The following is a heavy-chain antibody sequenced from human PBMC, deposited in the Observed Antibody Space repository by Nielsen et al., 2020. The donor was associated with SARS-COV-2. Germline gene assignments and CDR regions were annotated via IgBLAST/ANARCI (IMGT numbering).Heavy chain of an antibody. Sequence: GSLRLSCTVSGGSISSYYWSWIRQPPGKGLEWIGYIYYSGSTNYNPSLKSRVTISVDTSKNQFSLKLSSVTAADTAVYYCARFQGYYYDSGDAFDIWGQGTMVTVSS. J-gene: IGHJ3*02. CDR3: ARFQGYYYDSGDAFDI. CDR1: GGSISSYY. CDR2: IYYSGST. V-gene: IGHV4-59*08. D-gene: IGHD3-22*01.